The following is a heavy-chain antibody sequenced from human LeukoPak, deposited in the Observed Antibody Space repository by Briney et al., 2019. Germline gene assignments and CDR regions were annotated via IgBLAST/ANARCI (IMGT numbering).Heavy chain of an antibody. D-gene: IGHD5-12*01. Sequence: PGGSLRLSCAASGFTFSTYWVHWVRQVPGKGLAWVSHINSDGSSTTYADSVKGRFTISRDNAKNTLYLQMNSLRAEDTAVYYCATNIVATISHDYWGQGTLVTVSS. CDR1: GFTFSTYW. CDR3: ATNIVATISHDY. CDR2: INSDGSST. V-gene: IGHV3-74*01. J-gene: IGHJ4*02.